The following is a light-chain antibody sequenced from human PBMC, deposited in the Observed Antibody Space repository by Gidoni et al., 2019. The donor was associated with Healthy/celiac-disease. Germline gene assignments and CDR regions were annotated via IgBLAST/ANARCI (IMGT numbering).Light chain of an antibody. V-gene: IGKV2-28*01. CDR2: MGS. CDR1: QSLLHSNGYNS. CDR3: MQAQQTPLT. J-gene: IGKJ2*01. Sequence: VMTQSPFSLPVTPGEPASISCRSSQSLLHSNGYNSLDWYLQKPGQSPQLLIYMGSNRASGVPDRFSGSGSGTDFTLKISRVEAEDVGVYYCMQAQQTPLTFGQGTKLEIK.